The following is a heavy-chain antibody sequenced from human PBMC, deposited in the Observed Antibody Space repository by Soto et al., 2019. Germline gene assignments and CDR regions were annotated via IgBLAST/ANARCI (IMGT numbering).Heavy chain of an antibody. CDR3: ARFGSSIAARYYYYYYGMDV. V-gene: IGHV3-48*03. J-gene: IGHJ6*02. Sequence: TGGSLRLSCAASGFTFSSYEMNWVRQAPGKGLEWVSYISSSGSTIYYADSVKGRFTISRDNAKNSLYLQMNSLRAEDTAVYYCARFGSSIAARYYYYYYGMDVWGQGTTVTVSS. D-gene: IGHD6-6*01. CDR2: ISSSGSTI. CDR1: GFTFSSYE.